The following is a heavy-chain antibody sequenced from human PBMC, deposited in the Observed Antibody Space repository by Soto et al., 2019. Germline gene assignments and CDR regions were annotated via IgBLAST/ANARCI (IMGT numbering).Heavy chain of an antibody. V-gene: IGHV3-33*01. CDR1: GFTFSSYG. J-gene: IGHJ3*02. CDR2: IWYDGSNK. CDR3: ARDRTVRGTDSDAFDI. D-gene: IGHD3-10*01. Sequence: GGSLRLSCAASGFTFSSYGMHWVRQAPGKGLEWVAVIWYDGSNKYYADSVKGRFTISRDNSKNTLYLQMNSLGAEDTAVYYCARDRTVRGTDSDAFDIWGQGTMVTVSS.